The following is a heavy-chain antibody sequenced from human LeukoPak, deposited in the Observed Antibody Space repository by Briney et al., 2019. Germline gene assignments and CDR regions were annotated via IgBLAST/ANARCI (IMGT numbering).Heavy chain of an antibody. V-gene: IGHV3-30*18. Sequence: GGSLRLSCAASGFTFSSYGMHWVRQAPGKGLEWVAVISYDGSNKYYADSVKGRFTISRDNSKNTLYLQMNSLRAEDTAVYYCANGDGYNWPSFDYWGQGTLVTVSS. CDR1: GFTFSSYG. D-gene: IGHD5-24*01. J-gene: IGHJ4*02. CDR3: ANGDGYNWPSFDY. CDR2: ISYDGSNK.